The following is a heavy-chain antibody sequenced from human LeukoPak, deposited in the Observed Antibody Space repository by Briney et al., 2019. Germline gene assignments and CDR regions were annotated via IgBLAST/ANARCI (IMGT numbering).Heavy chain of an antibody. CDR1: GGSVSSGY. CDR2: MYYSGST. Sequence: SETLSLTCTVSGGSVSSGYWNWVRQPPGKGLEWIGYMYYSGSTNYNPSLKSRATLSVDTSKMQFSLKVISVTAADTAMYYCATSRSSGRGWVGFDIWGQGTMVTVSS. CDR3: ATSRSSGRGWVGFDI. D-gene: IGHD6-19*01. J-gene: IGHJ3*02. V-gene: IGHV4-59*02.